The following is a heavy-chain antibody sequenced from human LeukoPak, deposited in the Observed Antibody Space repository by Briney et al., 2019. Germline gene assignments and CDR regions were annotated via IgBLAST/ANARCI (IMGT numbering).Heavy chain of an antibody. D-gene: IGHD1-1*01. Sequence: GGSLRLSCAASGFTFSNYSMNWVRQAPGKGLEWVSSISSSSSSYIYYADSVKGRFTISRDNAKNSLYLQMNSLRAEDTAVYYCARRNDVYYYYGMDVWGQGTTVTVSS. CDR1: GFTFSNYS. J-gene: IGHJ6*02. V-gene: IGHV3-21*01. CDR2: ISSSSSSYI. CDR3: ARRNDVYYYYGMDV.